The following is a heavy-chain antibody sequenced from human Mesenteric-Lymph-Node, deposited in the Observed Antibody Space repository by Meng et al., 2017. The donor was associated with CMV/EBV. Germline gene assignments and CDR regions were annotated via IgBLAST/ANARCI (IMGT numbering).Heavy chain of an antibody. CDR2: IKQDGSEK. J-gene: IGHJ3*02. D-gene: IGHD3-22*01. V-gene: IGHV3-7*01. Sequence: GGSLRLSCAASGFTFSSYWMSWVRQAPGKGLEWVANIKQDGSEKYYVDSVKGRFTISRDNAKNSLYLQMNSLRAEDTAVYYCARERHFDSRDRVRPAFDIWGQGTMVTV. CDR1: GFTFSSYW. CDR3: ARERHFDSRDRVRPAFDI.